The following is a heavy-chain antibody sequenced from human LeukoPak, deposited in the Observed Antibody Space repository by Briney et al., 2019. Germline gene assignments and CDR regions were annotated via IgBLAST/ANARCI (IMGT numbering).Heavy chain of an antibody. CDR2: INPNSGGT. V-gene: IGHV1-2*04. Sequence: ASVKVSCKASGYTFTGYYMHWVRQAPGQGLEWMGWINPNSGGTNYAQKFQGWVTMTRDTSISTAYMELSRLRSDDTAVYYCARGLRLYYDSSGYFFDYWGQGTLVTVSS. J-gene: IGHJ4*02. CDR1: GYTFTGYY. D-gene: IGHD3-22*01. CDR3: ARGLRLYYDSSGYFFDY.